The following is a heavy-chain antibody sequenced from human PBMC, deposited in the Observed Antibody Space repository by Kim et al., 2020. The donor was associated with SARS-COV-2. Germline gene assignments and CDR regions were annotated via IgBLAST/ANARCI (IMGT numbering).Heavy chain of an antibody. CDR2: IDPSDSYT. D-gene: IGHD4-17*01. CDR3: ARLANGVRWLYYYYYGMDV. CDR1: GYSFTSYW. V-gene: IGHV5-10-1*01. J-gene: IGHJ6*02. Sequence: GESLKISCKGSGYSFTSYWISWVRQMPGKGLEWRGRIDPSDSYTNYSPSFQGHVTISTDKSISTAYLQWRSLKASDTAMYYCARLANGVRWLYYYYYGMDVWGQGTTVTVSS.